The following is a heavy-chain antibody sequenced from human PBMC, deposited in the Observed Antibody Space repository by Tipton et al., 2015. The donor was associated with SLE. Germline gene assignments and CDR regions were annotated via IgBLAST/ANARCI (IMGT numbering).Heavy chain of an antibody. J-gene: IGHJ4*02. CDR3: AGGLAVAGTRDY. D-gene: IGHD6-19*01. CDR1: GGSINSRY. V-gene: IGHV4-59*11. CDR2: FYGGST. Sequence: TLSLTCTVSGGSINSRYWSWIRQPPGKGLEWIGYFYGGSTSYNPSLRGRVTISGDTSKNQFSLKLGSVTAADTAIYYCAGGLAVAGTRDYWGQGTLVTVSS.